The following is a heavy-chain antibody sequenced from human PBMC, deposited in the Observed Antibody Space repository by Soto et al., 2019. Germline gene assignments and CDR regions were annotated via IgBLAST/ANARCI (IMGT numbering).Heavy chain of an antibody. V-gene: IGHV4-4*07. CDR2: IYTSASI. D-gene: IGHD6-19*01. Sequence: PSESLSLTSSVPVADINTYSWTWIRQPAGKGLEWIGRIYTSASINYNPSLRGRATLSVDTSTNQVSLKLASVTAADTAVYYCARDREAGYNFYYGMDVWGQGTTVTVSS. J-gene: IGHJ6*02. CDR1: VADINTYS. CDR3: ARDREAGYNFYYGMDV.